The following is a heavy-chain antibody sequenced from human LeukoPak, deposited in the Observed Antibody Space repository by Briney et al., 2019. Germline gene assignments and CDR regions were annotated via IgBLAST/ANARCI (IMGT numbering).Heavy chain of an antibody. CDR3: AGHRPGGRRFDP. Sequence: SGTLSLTCVVSGGSISSSNWWSWVRQPPGKGLEWIGEIYHSGSTNYNPSLKSRVTISVDKSKNQFSLKLSSVTAADTAVYYCAGHRPGGRRFDPWGQGTLVIVLS. CDR2: IYHSGST. V-gene: IGHV4-4*02. J-gene: IGHJ5*02. CDR1: GGSISSSNW. D-gene: IGHD3-16*01.